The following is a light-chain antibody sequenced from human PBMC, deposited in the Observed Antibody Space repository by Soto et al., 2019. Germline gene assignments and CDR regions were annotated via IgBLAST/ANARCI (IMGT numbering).Light chain of an antibody. V-gene: IGLV3-1*01. Sequence: ELTQPPSVSVSPGQTASLTCSGDKLGDKYACWYQQKPGQSPVLVIYQDSKRPSGIPERFSGSNSGNTATLTISGTQAMDEADYYCQAWDSSTADVVFGGGTKLTVL. CDR3: QAWDSSTADVV. J-gene: IGLJ2*01. CDR2: QDS. CDR1: KLGDKY.